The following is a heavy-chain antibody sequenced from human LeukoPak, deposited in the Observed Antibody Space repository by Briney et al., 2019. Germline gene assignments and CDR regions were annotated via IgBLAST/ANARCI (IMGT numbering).Heavy chain of an antibody. V-gene: IGHV4-34*01. J-gene: IGHJ4*02. CDR3: ARGRGYYYDSSGYYTFDY. CDR2: INHSGST. Sequence: SETPSLTCAVYGGSFSGYYWSWIRQPPGKGLEWIGEINHSGSTNYNPSLKSRVTISVDTSKNQFSLKLSSVTAADTAVYYCARGRGYYYDSSGYYTFDYWGQGTLVTVSS. D-gene: IGHD3-22*01. CDR1: GGSFSGYY.